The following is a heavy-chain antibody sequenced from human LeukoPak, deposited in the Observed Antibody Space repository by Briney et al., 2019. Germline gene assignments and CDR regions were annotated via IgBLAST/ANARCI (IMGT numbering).Heavy chain of an antibody. Sequence: PSQTLSLTCTVSGGSISSGDYYWSWIRQPPGKGLEWIGYIYYSGSTNYNPSLKSRVTISVDTSKNQFSLKLSSVTAADTAVYYCARGVTRNWFDPWGQGTLVTVSS. CDR2: IYYSGST. CDR3: ARGVTRNWFDP. D-gene: IGHD4-11*01. V-gene: IGHV4-61*08. J-gene: IGHJ5*02. CDR1: GGSISSGDYY.